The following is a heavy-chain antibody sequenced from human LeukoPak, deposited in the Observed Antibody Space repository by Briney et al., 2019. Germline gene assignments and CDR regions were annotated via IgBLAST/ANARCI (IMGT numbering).Heavy chain of an antibody. Sequence: ASVKVSCKASGYTFTGYYMHWVRQAPGQGLEWMGWINTNTGNPTYAQGFTGRFVFSLDTSVSTAYLQISSLKAEDTAVYYCARPVYDFWSGYYRTYYYYMDVWGKGTTVTVSS. D-gene: IGHD3-3*01. J-gene: IGHJ6*03. V-gene: IGHV7-4-1*02. CDR2: INTNTGNP. CDR1: GYTFTGYY. CDR3: ARPVYDFWSGYYRTYYYYMDV.